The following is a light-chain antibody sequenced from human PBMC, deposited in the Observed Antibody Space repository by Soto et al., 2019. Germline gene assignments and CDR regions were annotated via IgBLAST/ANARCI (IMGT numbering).Light chain of an antibody. Sequence: DIQMTQSPSTLSASVGDRVTITCRASQSISSWLAWYQQKPGKAPKLLIYKASSLESVVPSRFSRSGSGTEFTVTISSLQPDDFTTDYCQQYNSYSWTFGQGTKVEIK. CDR2: KAS. J-gene: IGKJ1*01. CDR3: QQYNSYSWT. V-gene: IGKV1-5*03. CDR1: QSISSW.